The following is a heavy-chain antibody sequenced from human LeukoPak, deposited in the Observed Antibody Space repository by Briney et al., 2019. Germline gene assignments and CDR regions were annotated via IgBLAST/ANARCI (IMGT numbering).Heavy chain of an antibody. D-gene: IGHD3-22*01. CDR2: ISSSGSTI. CDR1: GFTFSSYE. V-gene: IGHV3-48*03. CDR3: ARSSHPDYEEPFDI. J-gene: IGHJ3*02. Sequence: PGRSLRLSCAASGFTFSSYEMNWVRQAPGKGLEWVSYISSSGSTIYYADSVKGRFTISRDNAKNSLYLQMNSLRAEDTALYYCARSSHPDYEEPFDIWGQGTMVTVSS.